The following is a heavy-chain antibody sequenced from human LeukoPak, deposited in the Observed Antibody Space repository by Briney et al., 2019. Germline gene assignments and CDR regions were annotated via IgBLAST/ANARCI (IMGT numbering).Heavy chain of an antibody. V-gene: IGHV3-23*01. CDR3: AKDDVPSNWGALGLFDY. CDR1: GFIFSSYA. D-gene: IGHD7-27*01. Sequence: GGSLRLSCAASGFIFSSYAMSWVRQAPGMGLESVSAISGSGSSTYYADSVKGRFTISRDNSKNTVYLQMNSLRAEDTAVYYCAKDDVPSNWGALGLFDYWGQGTLVTVSS. CDR2: ISGSGSST. J-gene: IGHJ4*02.